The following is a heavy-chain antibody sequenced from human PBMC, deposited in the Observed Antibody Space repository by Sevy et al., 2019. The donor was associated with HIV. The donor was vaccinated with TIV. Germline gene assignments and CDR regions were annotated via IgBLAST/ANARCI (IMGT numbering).Heavy chain of an antibody. Sequence: GGSLRLSCVASGFTCSSYAMNWVRQAPGKGLEWVSSISGSGGSPYYAVSVKGRFTISRDNSKNMLYLQMNSLRAEDTAIYYCAKDLIFAVGEAFDIWGQGTMVTVSS. CDR3: AKDLIFAVGEAFDI. V-gene: IGHV3-23*01. CDR1: GFTCSSYA. J-gene: IGHJ3*02. CDR2: ISGSGGSP. D-gene: IGHD3-3*01.